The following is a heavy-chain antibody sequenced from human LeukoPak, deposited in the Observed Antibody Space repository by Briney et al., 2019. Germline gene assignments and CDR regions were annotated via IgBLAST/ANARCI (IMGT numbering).Heavy chain of an antibody. Sequence: ASVKVSCKASGYTFTGYYMHWVRQAPGQGPEWMGRINPNSGGTNYAQKFQGRVTMTRGTSISTAYMELSRLRSDDTAVYYCARLGRYDGSPFDYWGQGTLVTVSS. V-gene: IGHV1-2*06. CDR3: ARLGRYDGSPFDY. J-gene: IGHJ4*02. D-gene: IGHD1-1*01. CDR1: GYTFTGYY. CDR2: INPNSGGT.